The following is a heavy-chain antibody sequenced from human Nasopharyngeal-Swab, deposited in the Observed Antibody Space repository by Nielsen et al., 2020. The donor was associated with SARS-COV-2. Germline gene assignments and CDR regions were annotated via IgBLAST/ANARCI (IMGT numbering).Heavy chain of an antibody. Sequence: SETLSLTCAVYGGSFSGYYWSWIRQTPGKGLEWIGEINHSGSTNYNPSLKSRVTISVDTSKNQFSLKLSSVTAADTAVYYCARGRIMWQQLASNWFDPWGQGTLVTVSS. CDR2: INHSGST. V-gene: IGHV4-34*01. CDR1: GGSFSGYY. CDR3: ARGRIMWQQLASNWFDP. D-gene: IGHD6-13*01. J-gene: IGHJ5*02.